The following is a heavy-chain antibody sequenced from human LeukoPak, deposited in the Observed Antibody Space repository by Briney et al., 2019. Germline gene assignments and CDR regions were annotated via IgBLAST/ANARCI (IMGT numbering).Heavy chain of an antibody. Sequence: GGSLRLSCAASGFTFDDYAMHWVRQAPGKGLEWVSYISSSGSTKYYADSVKGRFTISRDNAKNSLFLQMNSLRAEDTAVYYCARVLRYCSGGNCYSGGLGYMDVWGKGTTVTISS. D-gene: IGHD2-15*01. CDR1: GFTFDDYA. V-gene: IGHV3-11*01. CDR3: ARVLRYCSGGNCYSGGLGYMDV. J-gene: IGHJ6*03. CDR2: ISSSGSTK.